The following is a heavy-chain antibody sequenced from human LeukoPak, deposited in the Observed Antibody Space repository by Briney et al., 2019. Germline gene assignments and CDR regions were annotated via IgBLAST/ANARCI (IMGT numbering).Heavy chain of an antibody. CDR1: GFSFSGYN. CDR3: AGVLRDYYFDF. V-gene: IGHV3-21*01. J-gene: IGHJ4*02. CDR2: ITASSIYI. D-gene: IGHD3-9*01. Sequence: GGSLRLSCAASGFSFSGYNMNWVRQAPGKGLEWVSSITASSIYIYHADSVKGRFTISRDNAKSLVYLQMNSLRVDDTAVYYCAGVLRDYYFDFWGQGALVTVSS.